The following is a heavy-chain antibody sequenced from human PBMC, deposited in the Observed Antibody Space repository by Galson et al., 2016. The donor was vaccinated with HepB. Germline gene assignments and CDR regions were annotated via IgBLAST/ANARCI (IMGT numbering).Heavy chain of an antibody. CDR2: IDWADGK. J-gene: IGHJ4*02. Sequence: PALVKPTQTLTLTCTFSGFSLSTGGMGLSWIRQPPGKALEWLARIDWADGKYYSTSLKTRLTISKDTSKNQVVLRMTNMDPVDTATYYCARIQTAYCISTGCYALDFWGQGTLVTVSS. D-gene: IGHD2-2*01. CDR1: GFSLSTGGMG. CDR3: ARIQTAYCISTGCYALDF. V-gene: IGHV2-70*11.